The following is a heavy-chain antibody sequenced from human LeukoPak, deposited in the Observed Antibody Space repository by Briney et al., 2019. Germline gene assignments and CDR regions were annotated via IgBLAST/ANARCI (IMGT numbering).Heavy chain of an antibody. V-gene: IGHV3-23*01. CDR3: ARAPRKFRGIIVTPLYYFDY. Sequence: GGSLRLSCAASGFTFNDYYMSWIRQAPGKGLEWVSTISGSTENTYYADSVKGRFTISRDNSKNTLYLQMNSLRAEDTAIYYCARAPRKFRGIIVTPLYYFDYWGQGALVTVSS. J-gene: IGHJ4*02. CDR2: ISGSTENT. CDR1: GFTFNDYY. D-gene: IGHD3-10*01.